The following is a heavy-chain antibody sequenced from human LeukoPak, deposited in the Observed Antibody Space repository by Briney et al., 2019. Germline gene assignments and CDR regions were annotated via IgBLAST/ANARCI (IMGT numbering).Heavy chain of an antibody. CDR1: GYTFTSYY. CDR2: INPSGGST. D-gene: IGHD2-2*01. CDR3: ARDSRIVPAAAGAFDI. Sequence: GASVKVSCKASGYTFTSYYMHWVRQAPGQGLEWMGIINPSGGSTSYAQKFQGRVTMTRDTSTSAVYMELSSLRSEDTAVYYCARDSRIVPAAAGAFDIWGQGTMVTVSS. J-gene: IGHJ3*02. V-gene: IGHV1-46*03.